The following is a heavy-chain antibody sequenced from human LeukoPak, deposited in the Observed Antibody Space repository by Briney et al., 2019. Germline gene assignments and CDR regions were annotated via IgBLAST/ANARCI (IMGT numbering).Heavy chain of an antibody. D-gene: IGHD3-10*01. V-gene: IGHV1-18*01. CDR2: ISAYNGNT. J-gene: IGHJ4*02. CDR1: GYTFTSYG. Sequence: ASVKVSCKASGYTFTSYGISWVRQAPGQGLEWMGWISAYNGNTNYAQKLQGRVTMTTDTSTSTAYMELRSLRSDVTAVYYCRITMVRGVIQFDYWGQGTLVTVSS. CDR3: RITMVRGVIQFDY.